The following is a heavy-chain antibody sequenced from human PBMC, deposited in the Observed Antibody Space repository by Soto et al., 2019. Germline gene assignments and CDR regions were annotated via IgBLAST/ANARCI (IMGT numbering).Heavy chain of an antibody. Sequence: QVQLQESGPGLVKPSQTLSLTCTVSGGSISSGDYYWSWIRQPPGKGLEWIGYIYYSGSTYYNPSIQSRVTISVDTSKNQFSLKLSSVTAADTAVYYCASQPPSTLAALDYWGQGTLVTVSS. CDR2: IYYSGST. V-gene: IGHV4-30-4*01. D-gene: IGHD6-13*01. CDR3: ASQPPSTLAALDY. J-gene: IGHJ4*02. CDR1: GGSISSGDYY.